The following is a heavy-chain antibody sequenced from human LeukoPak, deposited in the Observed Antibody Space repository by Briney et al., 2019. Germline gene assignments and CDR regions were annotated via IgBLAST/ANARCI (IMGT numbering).Heavy chain of an antibody. CDR2: ISAYNGNT. J-gene: IGHJ4*02. V-gene: IGHV1-18*01. CDR3: ARSIAAAGTGTFDY. Sequence: ASVKVSCKASGYTFTGYGISWVRQAPGQGLEWMGWISAYNGNTNYAQKLQGRVTMTTDTSTSTAYMELRSLRSDDTAVYYCARSIAAAGTGTFDYWGQGTLVTVSS. CDR1: GYTFTGYG. D-gene: IGHD6-13*01.